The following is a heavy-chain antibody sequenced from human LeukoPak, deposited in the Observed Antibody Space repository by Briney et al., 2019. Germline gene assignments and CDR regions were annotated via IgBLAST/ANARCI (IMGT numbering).Heavy chain of an antibody. CDR3: ARAASHHASLDY. CDR2: IYYSGST. D-gene: IGHD3-16*01. CDR1: GGSFSSSSYN. Sequence: SETLSLTCTVSGGSFSSSSYNWGWIRQPPGKGLEWIGSIYYSGSTYYNPSLKSRVTISVDTSKNQFSLKLSSVTAADTAVYYCARAASHHASLDYWGQGTLVTVSS. J-gene: IGHJ4*02. V-gene: IGHV4-39*07.